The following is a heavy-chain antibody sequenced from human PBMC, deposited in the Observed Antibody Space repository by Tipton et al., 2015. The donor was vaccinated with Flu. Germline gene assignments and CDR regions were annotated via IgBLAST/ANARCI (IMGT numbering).Heavy chain of an antibody. CDR3: ARDLGVAVAGTGGFQH. J-gene: IGHJ1*01. CDR2: IYYSGST. CDR1: GGSISSYY. V-gene: IGHV4-59*01. Sequence: LSLTCTVSGGSISSYYWSWIRQPPGKGLEWIGYIYYSGSTNYNPSLKSRVTISVDTSKNQFSLKLSSVAAADTAVYYCARDLGVAVAGTGGFQHWGQGALVTVSS. D-gene: IGHD6-19*01.